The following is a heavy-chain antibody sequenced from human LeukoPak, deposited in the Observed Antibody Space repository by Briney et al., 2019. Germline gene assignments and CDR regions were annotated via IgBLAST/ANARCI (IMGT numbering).Heavy chain of an antibody. CDR3: ARGGAYYDILTGYFFDY. D-gene: IGHD3-9*01. V-gene: IGHV3-66*01. J-gene: IGHJ4*02. Sequence: GGSLRLSCAASGFTFSTYAMIWVRQAPGKGLEWVSVIYSGGSTYYADSVKGRFTISRDNSKNTLYLQMNSLRAEDTAVYYCARGGAYYDILTGYFFDYWGQGTLVTVSS. CDR1: GFTFSTYA. CDR2: IYSGGST.